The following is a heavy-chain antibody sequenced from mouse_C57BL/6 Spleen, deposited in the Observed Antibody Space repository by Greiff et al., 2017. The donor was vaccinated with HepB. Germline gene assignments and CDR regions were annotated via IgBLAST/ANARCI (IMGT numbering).Heavy chain of an antibody. D-gene: IGHD3-1*01. Sequence: VQLQQSGPELVNPGASVKISCKASGYTFTDYYMNWVKQSQGKSLEWIGDINPNNGDTSYNKKFKGKATLTVEKSSSTSYRELRSLTSEDSAVYCCARSGSAYYAMDYWGQGTSVTVSS. CDR3: ARSGSAYYAMDY. CDR1: GYTFTDYY. J-gene: IGHJ4*01. CDR2: INPNNGDT. V-gene: IGHV1-26*01.